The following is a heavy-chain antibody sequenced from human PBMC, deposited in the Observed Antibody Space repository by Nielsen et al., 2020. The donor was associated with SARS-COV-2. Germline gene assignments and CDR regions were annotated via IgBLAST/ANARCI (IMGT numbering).Heavy chain of an antibody. CDR2: INNDGSSA. CDR1: GFILSNHW. CDR3: ARGGWGAVDY. Sequence: GESLKISCAASGFILSNHWMHWVRQAPGKGLVWVSYINNDGSSATYADPVKGRFTISRDNAKNTLYLQMNSLRAEDTAVYYCARGGWGAVDYWGQGTLVTVSS. V-gene: IGHV3-74*01. D-gene: IGHD4/OR15-4a*01. J-gene: IGHJ4*02.